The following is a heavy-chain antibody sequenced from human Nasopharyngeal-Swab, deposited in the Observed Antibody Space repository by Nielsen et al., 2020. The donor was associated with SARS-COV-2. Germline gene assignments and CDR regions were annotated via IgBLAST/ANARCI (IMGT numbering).Heavy chain of an antibody. CDR2: IYYSGST. CDR3: ARRTYYDYVWGSYRFPYYFDH. J-gene: IGHJ4*02. Sequence: SETLSLTCTVSGGSISSSSYYWGWIRQPPGKGLEWIGSIYYSGSTYYNPSLKSRVTISVDTSKNQFSLKLSSVTAADTAVYYCARRTYYDYVWGSYRFPYYFDHWGQGTLVTVSS. D-gene: IGHD3-16*02. V-gene: IGHV4-39*01. CDR1: GGSISSSSYY.